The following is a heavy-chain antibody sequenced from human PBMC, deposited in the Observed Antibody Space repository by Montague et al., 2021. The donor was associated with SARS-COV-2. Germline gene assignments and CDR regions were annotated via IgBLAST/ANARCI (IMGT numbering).Heavy chain of an antibody. D-gene: IGHD1-26*01. CDR1: GFTFSSYG. V-gene: IGHV3-33*01. J-gene: IGHJ4*02. CDR2: IWFDGSNE. Sequence: SLRLSCAASGFTFSSYGFHLVRQAPGKGLEWVAVIWFDGSNEYYADSVKGRFTISRDNSKNTLYLQMNSLRAEDTAVYYCAREGMVGTTTGLDYWGQGTLVTVSS. CDR3: AREGMVGTTTGLDY.